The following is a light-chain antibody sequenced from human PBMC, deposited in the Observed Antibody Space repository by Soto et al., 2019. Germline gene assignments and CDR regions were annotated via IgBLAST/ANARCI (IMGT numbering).Light chain of an antibody. CDR2: GNT. J-gene: IGLJ2*01. CDR3: QSYDSSLSGSV. CDR1: RSNIGATYG. V-gene: IGLV1-40*01. Sequence: QSILTQPPSVSGAPGQRVTISCTGSRSNIGATYGVHWYQQLPGTAPKLLIYGNTNRPSGVPDRFSGSKSGTSASLPITGLQAEDEADYYCQSYDSSLSGSVFGGGTKLTVL.